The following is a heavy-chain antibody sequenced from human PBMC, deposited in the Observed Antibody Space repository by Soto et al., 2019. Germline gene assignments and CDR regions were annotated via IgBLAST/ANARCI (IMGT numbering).Heavy chain of an antibody. V-gene: IGHV3-30-3*01. CDR2: ISYDGSNK. CDR1: GFTFSSYA. CDR3: ARGGRITIFGVVIIDYYGMDV. J-gene: IGHJ6*02. D-gene: IGHD3-3*01. Sequence: GGSLRLSCAASGFTFSSYAMHWVRQAPGKXLEWVAVISYDGSNKYYADSVKGRFTISRDNSKNTLYLQMNSLRAEDTAVYYCARGGRITIFGVVIIDYYGMDVWGQGTTVTVSS.